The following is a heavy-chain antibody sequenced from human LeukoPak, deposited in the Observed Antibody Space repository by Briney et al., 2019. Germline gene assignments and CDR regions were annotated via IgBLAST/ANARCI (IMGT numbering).Heavy chain of an antibody. CDR3: AVDTPVIDAQIDY. V-gene: IGHV3-15*01. CDR1: GFIFSHAW. Sequence: PGGSLRLSCTASGFIFSHAWMNWVRQAPGKGLQWLGRIRSGGAREYAAPAQGRFTISRDDSRNTVYLGMNSLDTDDTAVYFCAVDTPVIDAQIDYWGQGTLVTVSS. D-gene: IGHD3-16*02. CDR2: IRSGGAR. J-gene: IGHJ4*02.